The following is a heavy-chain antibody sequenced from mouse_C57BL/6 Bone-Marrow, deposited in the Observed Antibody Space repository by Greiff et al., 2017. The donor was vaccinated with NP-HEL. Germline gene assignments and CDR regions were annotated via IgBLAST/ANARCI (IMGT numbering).Heavy chain of an antibody. CDR3: ARRGYGNSFAY. D-gene: IGHD2-10*02. V-gene: IGHV5-6*01. Sequence: DVQLVESGGDLVKPGGSLKLSCAASGFTFSSYGMSWVRQTPDKRLEWVATISSGGSYTYYPDSVKGRFTISRDNAKNTLYLQMSSLKSEDTAMYYCARRGYGNSFAYWGQGTLVTVSA. J-gene: IGHJ3*01. CDR2: ISSGGSYT. CDR1: GFTFSSYG.